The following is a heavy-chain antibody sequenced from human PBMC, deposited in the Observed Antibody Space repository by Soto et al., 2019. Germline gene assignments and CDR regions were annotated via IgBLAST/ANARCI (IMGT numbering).Heavy chain of an antibody. CDR1: GFTFSTYW. J-gene: IGHJ3*02. CDR2: IKQDGSEK. D-gene: IGHD1-26*01. V-gene: IGHV3-7*03. Sequence: EVQLVESGGGLVQPGGSLRLSCEASGFTFSTYWMSWVRQAPGKGLEWVANIKQDGSEKYYVDSVKGRFTISRDNANNSLYLQMNSLRADDTAVYYCARGLPTWRNDAFDIWGQGTMVTVSS. CDR3: ARGLPTWRNDAFDI.